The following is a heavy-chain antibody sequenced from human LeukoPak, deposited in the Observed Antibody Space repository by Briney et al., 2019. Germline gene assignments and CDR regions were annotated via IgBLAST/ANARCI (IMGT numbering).Heavy chain of an antibody. J-gene: IGHJ3*02. D-gene: IGHD3-3*01. CDR3: ARVFYAFDI. Sequence: SETLSLTCTVSGGSINNYYRSWIRQPPGKGLEWIGYIYYSGSTNYNPSLKSRVTMSVDTSKNQFSLKLSSVTAADTAVYYCARVFYAFDIWGQGTMVTVSS. V-gene: IGHV4-59*12. CDR2: IYYSGST. CDR1: GGSINNYY.